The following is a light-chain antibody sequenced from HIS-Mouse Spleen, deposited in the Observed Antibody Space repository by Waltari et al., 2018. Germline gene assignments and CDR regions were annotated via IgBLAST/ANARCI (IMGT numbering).Light chain of an antibody. J-gene: IGLJ2*01. CDR1: ALPNTY. Sequence: SYELPQPPSVSVSPGQTARTTCVGAALPNTYASWYQQKSGQAPVLVIYEDSKRPSGIPERFSGSSSGTMATLTISGAQVEDEADYYCYSTDSSGNHRVFGGGTKLTVL. CDR3: YSTDSSGNHRV. V-gene: IGLV3-10*01. CDR2: EDS.